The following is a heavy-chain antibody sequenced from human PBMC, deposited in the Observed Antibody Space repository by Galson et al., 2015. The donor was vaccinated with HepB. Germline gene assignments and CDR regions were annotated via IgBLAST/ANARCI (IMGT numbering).Heavy chain of an antibody. CDR3: ARRISLVRGIITRPDYYYGMDV. V-gene: IGHV3-7*03. CDR2: INPDGSEK. J-gene: IGHJ6*02. D-gene: IGHD3-10*01. Sequence: LRLPCAASDFTFSNYWMNWVRQAPGKGLEWVANINPDGSEKYYVASLKGRFTISRDNAKNSLYLQMDSLRAEDTAVYYCARRISLVRGIITRPDYYYGMDVWGQGTAVTVAS. CDR1: DFTFSNYW.